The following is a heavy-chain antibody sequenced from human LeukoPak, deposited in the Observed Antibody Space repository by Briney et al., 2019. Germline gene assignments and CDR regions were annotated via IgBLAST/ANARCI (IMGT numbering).Heavy chain of an antibody. V-gene: IGHV1-46*01. CDR2: INPSGGST. CDR1: GYTFTSYY. J-gene: IGHJ5*02. Sequence: ASVKVSCKASGYTFTSYYMHWVRQAPGQGLEWMGIINPSGGSTSYAQKFQGRVTMTRDVSTSTDYMKLSSLRSEDTAVYYCARDNSVEDTAWWFDPWGQGTLVTVSS. CDR3: ARDNSVEDTAWWFDP. D-gene: IGHD4-23*01.